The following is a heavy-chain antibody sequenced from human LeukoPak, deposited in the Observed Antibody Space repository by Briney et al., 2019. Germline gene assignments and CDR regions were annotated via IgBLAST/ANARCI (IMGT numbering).Heavy chain of an antibody. D-gene: IGHD3-22*01. CDR3: ARVWKYYDSSGYYEDAFDI. Sequence: TGGSLRLSCAASGFTVSSNYMSWVRQAPGKGLEWVSVVYSGGSTYYADSVKGRFTISRDNSKNTLYLQMNSLRAEDTAVYYCARVWKYYDSSGYYEDAFDIWGQGTMVTVSS. V-gene: IGHV3-53*01. CDR1: GFTVSSNY. CDR2: VYSGGST. J-gene: IGHJ3*02.